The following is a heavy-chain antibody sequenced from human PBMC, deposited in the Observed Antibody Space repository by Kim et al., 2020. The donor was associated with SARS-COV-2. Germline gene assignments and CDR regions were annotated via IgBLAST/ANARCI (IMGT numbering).Heavy chain of an antibody. D-gene: IGHD2-15*01. CDR3: ARARKDIVVVVAAYGMDG. CDR2: IWYDGSNK. Sequence: GGSLRLSCAASGFTFSSYGMHWVRQAPGKGLEWVAVIWYDGSNKYYADSVKGRFTISRDNSKNTLYLQMNSLRAEDTAVYYCARARKDIVVVVAAYGMDGWGQGTTVTVSS. V-gene: IGHV3-33*01. CDR1: GFTFSSYG. J-gene: IGHJ6*02.